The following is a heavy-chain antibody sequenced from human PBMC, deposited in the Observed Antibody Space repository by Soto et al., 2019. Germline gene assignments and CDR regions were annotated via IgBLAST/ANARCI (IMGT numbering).Heavy chain of an antibody. Sequence: QLQLQESGPGLVKPSETLSLTCTVSGGSISSSSYYWGWIRQPPGKGLEWIGSIYYSGSTYYNPSLDSRVPISVDPSSNQFSLKLSSVAAADTAVYYCAKHTPAISIADHWGQGTLVTVSS. CDR3: AKHTPAISIADH. V-gene: IGHV4-39*01. CDR2: IYYSGST. CDR1: GGSISSSSYY. D-gene: IGHD2-15*01. J-gene: IGHJ4*02.